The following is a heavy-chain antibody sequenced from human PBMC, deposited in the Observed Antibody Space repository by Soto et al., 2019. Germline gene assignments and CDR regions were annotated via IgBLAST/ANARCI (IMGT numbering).Heavy chain of an antibody. D-gene: IGHD1-26*01. CDR2: ISGSGFKK. CDR1: GFIFENFG. Sequence: ESLRLSCAASGFIFENFGMSWVRQAPGKGLEWISSISGSGFKKYYADSVKGRFTISRDNSKSTVYLELNNLSAEDTAVYHCAKNQGVELVPLATVDWFDPWGQGSVVTVSS. CDR3: AKNQGVELVPLATVDWFDP. V-gene: IGHV3-23*01. J-gene: IGHJ5*02.